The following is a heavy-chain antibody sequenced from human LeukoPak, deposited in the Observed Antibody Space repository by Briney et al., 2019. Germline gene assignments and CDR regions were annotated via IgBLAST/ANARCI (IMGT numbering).Heavy chain of an antibody. CDR2: ISYDGSNK. D-gene: IGHD3-22*01. CDR3: AKRNYDSSGYYIDY. Sequence: PGGSLRLSCAASGFTFSTYGMHWVRQAPGKGLEWVAAISYDGSNKYYADSVKGRFTISRDNSKNTLYLQVNSLRAEDTAVYYCAKRNYDSSGYYIDYWGQGTLVTVSP. V-gene: IGHV3-30*18. CDR1: GFTFSTYG. J-gene: IGHJ4*02.